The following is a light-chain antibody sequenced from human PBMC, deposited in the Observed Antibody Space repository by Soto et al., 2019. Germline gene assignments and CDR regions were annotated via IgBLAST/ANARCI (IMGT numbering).Light chain of an antibody. CDR3: QQYGSSPGT. Sequence: EIVLTQSPGTLSLSPGERATLSCRASQSVSSNYLGWFQQKPGQAPRLLIFGASYRDTGIPDRFSGSGSGTDFTLTISRLEPEDFAMYYGQQYGSSPGTFGQGTKVDIK. CDR2: GAS. CDR1: QSVSSNY. J-gene: IGKJ1*01. V-gene: IGKV3-20*01.